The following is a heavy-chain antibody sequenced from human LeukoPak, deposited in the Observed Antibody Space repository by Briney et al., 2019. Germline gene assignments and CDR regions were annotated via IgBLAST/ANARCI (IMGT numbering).Heavy chain of an antibody. J-gene: IGHJ4*02. CDR2: LSYDGSNK. D-gene: IGHD4-17*01. CDR1: GFTFSIYG. V-gene: IGHV3-30*18. CDR3: AKGGDSGDYGWYFDY. Sequence: GGSLRLSCAASGFTFSIYGMHWVRQAPGKGLECVAFLSYDGSNKYYSDAVKGRFTISRDNSKNTLYLQMNSLRAEDTAVYYCAKGGDSGDYGWYFDYWGQGTPVTVSS.